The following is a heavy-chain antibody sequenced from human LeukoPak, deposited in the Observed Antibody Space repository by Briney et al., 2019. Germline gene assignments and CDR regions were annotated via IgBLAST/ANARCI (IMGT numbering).Heavy chain of an antibody. Sequence: GGSLRLSCAASGFTFSSDAMTWVRQAPGVGLEWVSTVTGSDDTTYYADSVKGRFTIPRDYSKNTVHLQLNNVRAEDTAMYYCAKGPQLYSGYHPDYWGQGTLVTVSS. CDR3: AKGPQLYSGYHPDY. CDR2: VTGSDDTT. V-gene: IGHV3-23*01. D-gene: IGHD5-12*01. J-gene: IGHJ4*02. CDR1: GFTFSSDA.